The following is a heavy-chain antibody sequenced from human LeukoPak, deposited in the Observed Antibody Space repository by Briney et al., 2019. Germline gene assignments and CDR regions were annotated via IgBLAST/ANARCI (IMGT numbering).Heavy chain of an antibody. CDR2: IYYSGST. Sequence: SETLSLTCTVSGGTISSYYWSWIRQPPGKGLEWIGYIYYSGSTNYNPSLKSRVTISVDTSKNQFSLKLSSVTAADTAVYYCARSALIAVAGPYWFDPWGQGTRVTVSS. CDR3: ARSALIAVAGPYWFDP. D-gene: IGHD6-19*01. CDR1: GGTISSYY. V-gene: IGHV4-59*01. J-gene: IGHJ5*02.